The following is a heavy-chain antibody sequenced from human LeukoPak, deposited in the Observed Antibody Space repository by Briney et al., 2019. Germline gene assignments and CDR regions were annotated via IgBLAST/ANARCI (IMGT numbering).Heavy chain of an antibody. Sequence: SETLSLTCTVSGGSTSSYYWSWIRQPPGKGLEWIGYIYYSGSTNYNPSLKSRVTISVDTSKNQFSLKLSSVTAADTAVYYCARHLGGSNRPDYWGQGTLVTVSS. CDR3: ARHLGGSNRPDY. D-gene: IGHD1-26*01. CDR1: GGSTSSYY. J-gene: IGHJ4*02. CDR2: IYYSGST. V-gene: IGHV4-59*08.